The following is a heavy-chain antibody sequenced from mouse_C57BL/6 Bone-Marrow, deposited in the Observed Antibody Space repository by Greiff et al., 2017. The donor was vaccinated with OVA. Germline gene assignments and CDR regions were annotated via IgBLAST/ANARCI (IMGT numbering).Heavy chain of an antibody. Sequence: EVQLQQSGAELVRPGASVKLSCTASGFNIKDDYMNWVKQRPEQGLEWIGWIDPENGDTAYDSKFQGKATITADTSSNTAYLQLSSLTSEDTAVYYFTTFYFYGSSSAWFAYWGQGTLVTVSS. CDR1: GFNIKDDY. CDR3: TTFYFYGSSSAWFAY. J-gene: IGHJ3*01. V-gene: IGHV14-4*01. D-gene: IGHD1-1*01. CDR2: IDPENGDT.